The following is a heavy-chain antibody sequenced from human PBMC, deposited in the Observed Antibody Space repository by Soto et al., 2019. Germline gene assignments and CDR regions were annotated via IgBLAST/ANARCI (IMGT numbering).Heavy chain of an antibody. CDR2: IKQDGSEK. V-gene: IGHV3-7*03. Sequence: EVQLVESGGGLVQPGGSLRLSCAASGFTFSSYWMSWVRQAPGKGLEWVANIKQDGSEKYYVDSVKGRFTISRDNAKNSLYLKMNSLRAEDTAVYYCARDRSYSSGWYSAFDIWGQGTMVTVSS. CDR3: ARDRSYSSGWYSAFDI. J-gene: IGHJ3*02. D-gene: IGHD6-19*01. CDR1: GFTFSSYW.